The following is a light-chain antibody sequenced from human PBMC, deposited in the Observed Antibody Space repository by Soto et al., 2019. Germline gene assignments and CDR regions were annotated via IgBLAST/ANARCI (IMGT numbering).Light chain of an antibody. J-gene: IGLJ1*01. CDR3: NSFTTTNTYV. CDR2: DVS. Sequence: QSVLTQPASVSGSPGQSITISCTGASSDVGGFDHVSWYQQHPGKVPRLLIYDVSSRPSGVSDRFSGSKSGNTASLTISGLQAEDEADYYCNSFTTTNTYVFGTGTXXTVL. V-gene: IGLV2-14*03. CDR1: SSDVGGFDH.